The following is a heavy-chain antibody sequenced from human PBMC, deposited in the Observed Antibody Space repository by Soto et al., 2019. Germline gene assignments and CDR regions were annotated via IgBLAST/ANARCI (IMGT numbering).Heavy chain of an antibody. Sequence: GASVKVSCKASGYTFTSYGISWVRQAPGQGLEWMGWISAYNGNTNYAQKLQGRVTMTTDTSTSTAYMELRSLRSDDTAVYYCAREAARLDRYYYYYDMDVWGQGTLVTVSS. CDR3: AREAARLDRYYYYYDMDV. CDR1: GYTFTSYG. CDR2: ISAYNGNT. V-gene: IGHV1-18*01. J-gene: IGHJ6*02. D-gene: IGHD6-6*01.